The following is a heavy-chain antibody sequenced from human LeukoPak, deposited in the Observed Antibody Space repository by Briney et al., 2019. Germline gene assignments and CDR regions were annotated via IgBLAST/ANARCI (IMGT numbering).Heavy chain of an antibody. J-gene: IGHJ4*02. CDR2: IWYDGSNK. CDR3: ARATTVVTQAPVDY. Sequence: GGSLRLSCAASGFTFSSYGMHWVRQAPGKGLEWVAVIWYDGSNKYYADSVKGRLTISRDNSKNTLYLQMNSLRAEDTAVYYCARATTVVTQAPVDYWGQGTLVTVSS. V-gene: IGHV3-33*01. CDR1: GFTFSSYG. D-gene: IGHD4-23*01.